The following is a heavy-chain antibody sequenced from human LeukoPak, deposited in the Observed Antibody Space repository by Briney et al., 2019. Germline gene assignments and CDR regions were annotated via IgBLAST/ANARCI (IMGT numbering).Heavy chain of an antibody. CDR3: ARGGYDLYYFDY. D-gene: IGHD5-12*01. J-gene: IGHJ4*02. Sequence: ASVKASCKASGYTFTGYYMHWVRQAPGQGLEWMGWINPNSGGANYAQNFQGRVTMTRDTSISTAYMELNRLRSDDTAVYYCARGGYDLYYFDYWGQGTLVTVSS. CDR2: INPNSGGA. CDR1: GYTFTGYY. V-gene: IGHV1-2*02.